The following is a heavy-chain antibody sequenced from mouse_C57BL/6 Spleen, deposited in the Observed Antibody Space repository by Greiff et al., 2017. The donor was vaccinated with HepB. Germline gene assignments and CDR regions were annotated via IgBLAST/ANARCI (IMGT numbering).Heavy chain of an antibody. CDR1: GFTFSDYG. J-gene: IGHJ1*03. CDR2: ISSGSSTI. Sequence: EVKLVESGGGLVKPGGSLKLSCAASGFTFSDYGMHWVRQAPEKGLEWVAYISSGSSTIYYADTVTGRFTISRDNAKNTLFLQMTSLRSEDTAMYYCARERASHWYFDVWGTGTTVAVSS. D-gene: IGHD3-3*01. V-gene: IGHV5-17*01. CDR3: ARERASHWYFDV.